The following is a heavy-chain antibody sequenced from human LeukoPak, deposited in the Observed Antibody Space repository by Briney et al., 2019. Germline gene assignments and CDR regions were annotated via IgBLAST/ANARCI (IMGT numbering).Heavy chain of an antibody. Sequence: GGSLRLSCAASGFTFSSYWMSWVRQAPGKGLEWVANIKQDGSEKYYVDSVRGRFTISRDNAKNSLYLQMNSLRAEDTAVYYCARGSWGPAYYYYYYMDVWGKGTTVTVSS. CDR1: GFTFSSYW. V-gene: IGHV3-7*01. D-gene: IGHD6-13*01. CDR3: ARGSWGPAYYYYYYMDV. CDR2: IKQDGSEK. J-gene: IGHJ6*03.